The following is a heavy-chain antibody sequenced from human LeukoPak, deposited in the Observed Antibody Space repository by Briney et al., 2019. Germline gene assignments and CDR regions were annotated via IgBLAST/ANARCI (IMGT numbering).Heavy chain of an antibody. CDR3: ARDPCSGGSCYWFDP. CDR2: IWYDGSNK. V-gene: IGHV3-33*01. CDR1: GFTFSSYG. D-gene: IGHD2-15*01. Sequence: GGSLRLSCAASGFTFSSYGMHWVRQAPGKGLEWVAVIWYDGSNKYYADSVKGRFTISRDNSKNTLYLQMSSLRAEDTAVYYCARDPCSGGSCYWFDPWGQGTLVTVSS. J-gene: IGHJ5*02.